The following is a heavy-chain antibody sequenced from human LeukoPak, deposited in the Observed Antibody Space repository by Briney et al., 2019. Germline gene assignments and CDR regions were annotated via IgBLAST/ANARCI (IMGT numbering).Heavy chain of an antibody. V-gene: IGHV3-21*01. Sequence: GGSLRLSCAASGFTFSSYAMSWVRQAPGKGLEWVSSISSSSSYIYYADSVKGRFTISRDNAKNSLYLQMNSLRAEDTAVYYCARERWLRSFDYWGQGTLVTVSS. J-gene: IGHJ4*02. CDR3: ARERWLRSFDY. CDR2: ISSSSSYI. CDR1: GFTFSSYA. D-gene: IGHD5-12*01.